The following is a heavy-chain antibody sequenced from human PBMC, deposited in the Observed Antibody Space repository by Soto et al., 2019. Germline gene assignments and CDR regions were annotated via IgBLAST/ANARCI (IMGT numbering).Heavy chain of an antibody. CDR3: AREYRDGYFDAMDV. D-gene: IGHD4-17*01. CDR1: VGTFRSYA. J-gene: IGHJ6*02. CDR2: IIPMFGTA. Sequence: QVLLVQSGAEVKKSGSSVKVSCKASVGTFRSYAINWVRQAPGQGLEWMGWIIPMFGTANYAENFQGRVTISADESTITAYMELSSLTSDDAAVYYCAREYRDGYFDAMDVWGQGTTVPVSS. V-gene: IGHV1-69*01.